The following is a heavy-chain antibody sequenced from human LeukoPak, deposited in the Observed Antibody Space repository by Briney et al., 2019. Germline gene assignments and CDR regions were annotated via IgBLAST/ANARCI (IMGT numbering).Heavy chain of an antibody. Sequence: SETLSLTCTFSGGSIRDDYWSWIRQPPGKGLEWIGDIYYSGSTKYNPSLKSRVTISIDTSRNQFSLKLTSMTAADTAVYYCARVPHCSSNSCQAWFDPWGQGTLVTVSS. J-gene: IGHJ5*02. D-gene: IGHD2-2*01. V-gene: IGHV4-59*01. CDR1: GGSIRDDY. CDR2: IYYSGST. CDR3: ARVPHCSSNSCQAWFDP.